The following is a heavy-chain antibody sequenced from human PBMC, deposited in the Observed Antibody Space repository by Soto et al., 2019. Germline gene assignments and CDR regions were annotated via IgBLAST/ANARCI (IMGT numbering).Heavy chain of an antibody. V-gene: IGHV3-30*18. CDR1: GFTFSSYG. CDR3: AKDPHSSGWFSGSFDY. CDR2: ISYDGSNK. D-gene: IGHD6-19*01. J-gene: IGHJ4*02. Sequence: GGSLRLSCAASGFTFSSYGMHWVRQAPGKGLEWVAVISYDGSNKYYADSVKGRFTISRDNSKNTLYLQMNSLRAEDTAVYYCAKDPHSSGWFSGSFDYWGQGTLVTVSS.